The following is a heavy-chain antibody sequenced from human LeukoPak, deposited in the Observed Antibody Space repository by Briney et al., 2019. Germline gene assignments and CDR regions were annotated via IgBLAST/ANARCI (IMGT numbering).Heavy chain of an antibody. CDR1: GFSFDDNA. CDR3: AEDNQRGGFQH. Sequence: GGSLRLSCAASGFSFDDNAMYWVRQAPGKGLEWVSLISGDGATTYYADSVKGRFNLSRDNSKSSLYLQMNSLRSEDSALYYCAEDNQRGGFQHWGQGTLVTVSS. D-gene: IGHD3-16*01. V-gene: IGHV3-43*02. J-gene: IGHJ1*01. CDR2: ISGDGATT.